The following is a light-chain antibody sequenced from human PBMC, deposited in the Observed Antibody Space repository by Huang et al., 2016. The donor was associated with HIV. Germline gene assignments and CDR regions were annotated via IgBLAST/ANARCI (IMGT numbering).Light chain of an antibody. CDR3: HQYNNWLLS. Sequence: EIVMTQSPATLSVSPGQRVTLSCRANRSVSTNLAWYQQRHGQAPRLLIYGSSTRAPSIQARFRGSGSWTDFSLTISSLQSEDFALYYCHQYNNWLLSFGGGTRV. CDR2: GSS. V-gene: IGKV3-15*01. J-gene: IGKJ4*01. CDR1: RSVSTN.